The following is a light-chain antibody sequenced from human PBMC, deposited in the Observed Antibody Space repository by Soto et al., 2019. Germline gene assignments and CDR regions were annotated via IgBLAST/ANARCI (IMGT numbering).Light chain of an antibody. CDR2: DVS. J-gene: IGLJ1*01. CDR1: SSDVGGYNY. CDR3: SSYTSSSTPFYV. V-gene: IGLV2-14*01. Sequence: QSVLTQPASVSGSPGQSITISCTGTSSDVGGYNYVSWYQQHPGKAPKLMIYDVSNRPSGVSNRFSGSKSGNTASLTISGLQAEDEADYYCSSYTSSSTPFYVFGTATKVT.